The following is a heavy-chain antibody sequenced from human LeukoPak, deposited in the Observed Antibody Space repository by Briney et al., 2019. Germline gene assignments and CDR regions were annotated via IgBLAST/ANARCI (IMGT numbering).Heavy chain of an antibody. CDR3: AREDATDYYYYMDV. Sequence: SETLSLTCTVSGGSISSYYWSWIRQPPGKGLEWIGYIYDIGSTSYNPSLKSRVTISVDTSSNQFSLKLSSVTAADTAVYYCAREDATDYYYYMDVWGKGTTVTVSS. CDR2: IYDIGST. CDR1: GGSISSYY. J-gene: IGHJ6*03. V-gene: IGHV4-59*12.